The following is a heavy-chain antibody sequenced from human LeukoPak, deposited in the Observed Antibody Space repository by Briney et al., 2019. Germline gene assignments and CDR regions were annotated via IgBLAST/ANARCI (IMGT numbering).Heavy chain of an antibody. CDR1: GVSIGSSNSY. J-gene: IGHJ4*02. CDR2: IYYSGNT. D-gene: IGHD5-18*01. Sequence: PSETLSLTCTVSGVSIGSSNSYWGWIRQPPGKGLEWIGSIYYSGNTYYNASLKSQVSISIDTSKNQFSLRLTSVTAADTAVYYCASGRGRGYSLYWGQGSLVTVSS. V-gene: IGHV4-39*01. CDR3: ASGRGRGYSLY.